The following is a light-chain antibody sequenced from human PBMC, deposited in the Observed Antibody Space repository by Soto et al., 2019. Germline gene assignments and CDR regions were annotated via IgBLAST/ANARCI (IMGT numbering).Light chain of an antibody. J-gene: IGLJ2*01. CDR3: AAWDDSLRGPV. CDR1: SSNIGTNY. V-gene: IGLV1-47*02. Sequence: QSVLTQPPSASGTPGQRVTISCSGSSSNIGTNYVYWYQQLPGTAPKLLIYSNNQRPSGVPDRFSGSKSGTSASLAISGLRSEDEGDYYCAAWDDSLRGPVFGGGTKVTVL. CDR2: SNN.